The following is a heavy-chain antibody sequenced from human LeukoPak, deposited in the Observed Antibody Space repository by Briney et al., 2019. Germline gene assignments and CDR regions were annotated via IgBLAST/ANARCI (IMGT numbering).Heavy chain of an antibody. CDR3: AKDQGYCSSTSCYADY. V-gene: IGHV3-23*01. Sequence: GGSLRLSCAASGFTFSSYAMSWVRQAPGRGLEWVSAISGSGADTYYADSVKGRFTISRDNPKNTLYLQMNSLRAEDTAVYYCAKDQGYCSSTSCYADYWGQGTLVTVSS. J-gene: IGHJ4*02. CDR1: GFTFSSYA. D-gene: IGHD2-2*01. CDR2: ISGSGADT.